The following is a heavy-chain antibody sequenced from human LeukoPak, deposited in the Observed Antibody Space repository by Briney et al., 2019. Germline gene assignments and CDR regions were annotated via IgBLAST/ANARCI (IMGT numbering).Heavy chain of an antibody. J-gene: IGHJ4*02. V-gene: IGHV4-59*11. CDR2: IYYTGTT. D-gene: IGHD2-2*01. Sequence: SETLSLTCTVSGDSLSSHYWSWIRQPPGKGLELIGHIYYTGTTYYNPSLNSRVTISLATSRNQFSSRLTSVTAADTAVYYCARFSSHCSTASCYLTYWGQGTLVTVSS. CDR1: GDSLSSHY. CDR3: ARFSSHCSTASCYLTY.